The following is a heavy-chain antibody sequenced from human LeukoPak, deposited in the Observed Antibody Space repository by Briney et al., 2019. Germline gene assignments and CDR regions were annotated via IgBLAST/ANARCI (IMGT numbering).Heavy chain of an antibody. J-gene: IGHJ4*02. CDR3: AKDESHSMATLDY. Sequence: PGRTLRLSCAASGFTFSSYGMSWVRQAPGKGLEWVSAISGSGGSTYYADSVKGRFTISRDNSKNTLYLQMNSLRAEDTAVYYCAKDESHSMATLDYWGQGTLVTVSS. V-gene: IGHV3-23*01. CDR1: GFTFSSYG. CDR2: ISGSGGST. D-gene: IGHD2/OR15-2a*01.